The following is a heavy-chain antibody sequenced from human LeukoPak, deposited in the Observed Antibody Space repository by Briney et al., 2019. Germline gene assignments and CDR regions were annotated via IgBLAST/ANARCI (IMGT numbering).Heavy chain of an antibody. CDR3: AKDREEMTTVWYFDL. CDR1: GFTFSSYG. CDR2: ISYDGNNK. Sequence: PGRSLRLSCAASGFTFSSYGMHWVRQAPGKGREWGAVISYDGNNKYYADSVRGRFTISRDNSKNTLYLQMNTLRAEDTAFYYCAKDREEMTTVWYFDLWGRGTLVTVSS. V-gene: IGHV3-30*18. D-gene: IGHD4-11*01. J-gene: IGHJ2*01.